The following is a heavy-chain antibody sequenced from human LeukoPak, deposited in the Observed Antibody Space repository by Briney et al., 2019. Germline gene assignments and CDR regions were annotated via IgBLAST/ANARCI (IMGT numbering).Heavy chain of an antibody. CDR2: IIPIFGTA. V-gene: IGHV1-69*13. Sequence: SVKVSCKASGGTFSSYAISWVRQAPGQGLEWMGGIIPIFGTANYAQKFQGRVTIIADESTSTAYMGLSSLRSEDTAVYYCARVSIAARSPYYYGMDVWGQGTTVTVSS. CDR1: GGTFSSYA. CDR3: ARVSIAARSPYYYGMDV. J-gene: IGHJ6*02. D-gene: IGHD6-6*01.